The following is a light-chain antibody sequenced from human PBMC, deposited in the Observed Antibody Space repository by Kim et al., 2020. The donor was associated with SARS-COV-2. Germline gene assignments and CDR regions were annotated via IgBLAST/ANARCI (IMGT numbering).Light chain of an antibody. V-gene: IGKV3-20*01. CDR1: QTFTAHY. J-gene: IGKJ2*01. CDR2: DAF. Sequence: LSPGEKPTLSCRASQTFTAHYLAWYQQKPGQAPRLLICDAFTRATGVPDRFSGGESGADFTLTISRLEPEDFAVYYCQQYGSFPVTFGQGTKLEI. CDR3: QQYGSFPVT.